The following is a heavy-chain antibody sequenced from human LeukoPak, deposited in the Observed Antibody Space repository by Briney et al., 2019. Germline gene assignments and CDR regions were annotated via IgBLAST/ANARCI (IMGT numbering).Heavy chain of an antibody. Sequence: ASVKVSCKASGYTFTSYGISWVRQAPGQGLEWMGWTSAYNGNTNYAQKLQGRVTMTTDTSTSTAYMELRSLRSDDTAVYYCATATNWNDGGSWFDPWGQGTLVTVSS. CDR3: ATATNWNDGGSWFDP. J-gene: IGHJ5*02. CDR2: TSAYNGNT. CDR1: GYTFTSYG. V-gene: IGHV1-18*01. D-gene: IGHD1-20*01.